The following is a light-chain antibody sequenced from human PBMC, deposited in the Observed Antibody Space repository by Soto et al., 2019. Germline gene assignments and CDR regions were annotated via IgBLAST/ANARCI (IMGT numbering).Light chain of an antibody. CDR2: GAS. CDR1: QSVASRN. V-gene: IGKV3-20*01. Sequence: EIVLTQSPGTLSLSPWERVTLSCRASQSVASRNLAWYQQKSGQAPRLLIYGASSRAIHTPDRFSGSGSGTDFTLTISGLEPEDFAVYYCQHFGNSLWTFGQGTKLDI. CDR3: QHFGNSLWT. J-gene: IGKJ1*01.